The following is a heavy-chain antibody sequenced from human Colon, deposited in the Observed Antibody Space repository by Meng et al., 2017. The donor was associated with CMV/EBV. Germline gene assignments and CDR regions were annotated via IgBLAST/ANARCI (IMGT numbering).Heavy chain of an antibody. CDR1: GFSLSTRGVG. J-gene: IGHJ4*02. D-gene: IGHD3-22*01. V-gene: IGHV2-5*01. CDR3: AHRLMSPYFYDSSSYSGFDY. CDR2: IYWNDDK. Sequence: SGPTLVKPTQTLTLTCTFSGFSLSTRGVGVGWIRQPPGKALEWLALIYWNDDKRYSPSLKSRLTITKDTSKNQVVLTMTNMDPVDTATYYCAHRLMSPYFYDSSSYSGFDYWGQGTLVTVSS.